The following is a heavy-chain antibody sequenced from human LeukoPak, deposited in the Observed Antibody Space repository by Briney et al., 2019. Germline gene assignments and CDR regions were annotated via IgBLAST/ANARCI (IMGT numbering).Heavy chain of an antibody. V-gene: IGHV1-69*13. CDR2: IIPIFGTA. J-gene: IGHJ4*02. D-gene: IGHD3-22*01. CDR3: ARGSYYDSCGYYKYYFDY. CDR1: GGTFSSYA. Sequence: SVKVSCKASGGTFSSYAISWVRQAPGQGLEWMGGIIPIFGTANYAQKFQGRVTITADESTSTAYMELSSLRSEDTAVYYCARGSYYDSCGYYKYYFDYWGQGTLVTVSS.